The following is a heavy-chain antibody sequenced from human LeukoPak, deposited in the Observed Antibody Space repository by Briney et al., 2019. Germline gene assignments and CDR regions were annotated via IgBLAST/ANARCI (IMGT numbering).Heavy chain of an antibody. J-gene: IGHJ4*02. V-gene: IGHV3-72*01. CDR2: SRNKANRYTT. D-gene: IGHD1-26*01. CDR1: GFTFSDHY. CDR3: VRLSGFYYHYFDY. Sequence: PGGSLRLSCAASGFTFSDHYMDWVRQAPGKGLEWVGRSRNKANRYTTGYAASVKGRFTISRDDSKNSLYLQMNSLKTEDTAVYFCVRLSGFYYHYFDYWGQGTLVTVSS.